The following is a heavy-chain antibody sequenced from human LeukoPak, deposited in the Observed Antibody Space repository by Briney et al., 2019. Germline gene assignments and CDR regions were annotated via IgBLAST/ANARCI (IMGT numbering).Heavy chain of an antibody. CDR1: GFTFTSSA. V-gene: IGHV1-58*02. D-gene: IGHD4-17*01. CDR2: IVVGSGNT. J-gene: IGHJ5*02. Sequence: SVKVSCKASGFTFTSSAMQWVRQARGQRLEWIGWIVVGSGNTNYAQKFQERVTITRDMSTSTAYMELSSLRSEDTAVYYCAALPTTVTRPDNWFDPWGRRTLVTVSS. CDR3: AALPTTVTRPDNWFDP.